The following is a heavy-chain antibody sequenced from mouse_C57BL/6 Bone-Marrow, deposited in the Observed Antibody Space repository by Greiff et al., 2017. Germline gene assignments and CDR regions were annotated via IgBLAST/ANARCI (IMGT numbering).Heavy chain of an antibody. J-gene: IGHJ4*01. CDR1: GYSITSGYD. Sequence: ESGPGMVKPSQSLSLTCTVTGYSITSGYDWHWIRHFPGNKLEWMGYISYSGSTNYNPSLKSRISITHDTSKNHFFLKLNSVTTEDTATYYCARRGYYYYAKDYWGQGTSVTVSS. CDR2: ISYSGST. V-gene: IGHV3-1*01. D-gene: IGHD1-1*01. CDR3: ARRGYYYYAKDY.